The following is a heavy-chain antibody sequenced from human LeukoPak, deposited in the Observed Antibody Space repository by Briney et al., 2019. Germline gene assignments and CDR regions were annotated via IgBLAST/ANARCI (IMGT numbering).Heavy chain of an antibody. J-gene: IGHJ3*02. Sequence: PGGSLRLSCAASGFTFSSYGMHWVRQAPGKGLEWVAVIWYDGSNKYYADSVKGRFTISRDNSKNTLYLQMNSLRAEDTAVYYCAKEITLGAFDIWGQGTMVTVSS. CDR2: IWYDGSNK. CDR1: GFTFSSYG. CDR3: AKEITLGAFDI. D-gene: IGHD3-16*01. V-gene: IGHV3-33*06.